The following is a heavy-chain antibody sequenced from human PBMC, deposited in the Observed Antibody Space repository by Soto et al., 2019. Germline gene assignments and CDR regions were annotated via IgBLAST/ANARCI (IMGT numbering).Heavy chain of an antibody. V-gene: IGHV1-18*01. CDR1: GYTFTSYG. D-gene: IGHD3-22*01. Sequence: ASVKVSCKASGYTFTSYGISWVRQAPGQGLEWMGWISAYNGNTNYAQKLQGRVTMTTDTSTSTAYMELRSLRSDDTAVYYCARDYNYYDSSGYPKFDYWGQGTLVTVSS. J-gene: IGHJ4*02. CDR2: ISAYNGNT. CDR3: ARDYNYYDSSGYPKFDY.